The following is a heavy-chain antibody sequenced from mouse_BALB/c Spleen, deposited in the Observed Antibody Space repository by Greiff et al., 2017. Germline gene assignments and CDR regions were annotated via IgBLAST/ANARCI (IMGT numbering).Heavy chain of an antibody. CDR1: GFTFSSFG. V-gene: IGHV5-17*02. Sequence: EVQLVESGGGLVQPGGSRKLSCAASGFTFSSFGMHWVRQAPEKGLEWVAYISSGSSTIYFADTVKGRFTISRDNPKNTLFLQMTSLRSEDTAMYYCARSGEKNLMYGNYAGYAMDYWGQGTSAAISS. J-gene: IGHJ4*01. CDR2: ISSGSSTI. CDR3: ARSGEKNLMYGNYAGYAMDY. D-gene: IGHD2-10*02.